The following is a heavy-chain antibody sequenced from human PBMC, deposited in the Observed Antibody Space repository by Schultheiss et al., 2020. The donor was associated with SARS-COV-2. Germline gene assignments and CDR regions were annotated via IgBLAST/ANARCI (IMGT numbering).Heavy chain of an antibody. V-gene: IGHV3-7*01. J-gene: IGHJ4*02. CDR3: VRAIVAADSY. CDR2: INQDGSVK. D-gene: IGHD2-15*01. CDR1: GTSISSSNC. Sequence: ETLSLTCDVSGTSISSSNCWSWVRQPPGKGLEWVANINQDGSVKYYLDSVKGRFTISRDNARHSLFLQMNSLRVEDTALYYCVRAIVAADSYWGQGTLVTVSS.